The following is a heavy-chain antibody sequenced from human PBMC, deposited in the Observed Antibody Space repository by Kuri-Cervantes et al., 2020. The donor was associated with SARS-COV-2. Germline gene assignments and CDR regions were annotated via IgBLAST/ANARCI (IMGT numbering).Heavy chain of an antibody. J-gene: IGHJ4*02. CDR3: AHLEGYYDSSGYYDY. D-gene: IGHD3-22*01. V-gene: IGHV4-59*01. Sequence: SETLSLTCTVSGGSISSYYWSWIRQPPGKGLEWIGYIYYSGSTNYNPSLKSRVTISVDTSKNQLSLKLSSVTAADTAVYYCAHLEGYYDSSGYYDYWGQGTLVTVSS. CDR1: GGSISSYY. CDR2: IYYSGST.